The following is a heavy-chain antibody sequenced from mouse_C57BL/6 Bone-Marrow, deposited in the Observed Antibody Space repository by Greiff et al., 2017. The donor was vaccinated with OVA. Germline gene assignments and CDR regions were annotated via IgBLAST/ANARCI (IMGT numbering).Heavy chain of an antibody. CDR1: GYAFSSYW. CDR3: ARDYYGSSYRYYYAMDY. D-gene: IGHD1-1*01. V-gene: IGHV1-80*01. J-gene: IGHJ4*01. Sequence: VKLMESGAELVKPGASVKISCKASGYAFSSYWMNWVKQRPGKGLEWIGQIYPGDGDTNYNGKFKGKATLTADKSSSTAYMQLSSLTSEDSAVYFCARDYYGSSYRYYYAMDYWGQGTSVTVSS. CDR2: IYPGDGDT.